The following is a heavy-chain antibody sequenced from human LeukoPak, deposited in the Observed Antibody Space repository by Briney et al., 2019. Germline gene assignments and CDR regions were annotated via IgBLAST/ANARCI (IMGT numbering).Heavy chain of an antibody. V-gene: IGHV4-59*01. J-gene: IGHJ5*02. D-gene: IGHD6-6*01. CDR3: ARDREMSSSSSGFDP. CDR1: GGSISSDY. Sequence: PSHSLSLACTVAGGSISSDYWSWIRQPPGKGLEWLGYIYYSGSTNYNPSLKIRVSISVDTSKNQFSLKLSPVTAADTAVYYCARDREMSSSSSGFDPWGQGTLVTVSS. CDR2: IYYSGST.